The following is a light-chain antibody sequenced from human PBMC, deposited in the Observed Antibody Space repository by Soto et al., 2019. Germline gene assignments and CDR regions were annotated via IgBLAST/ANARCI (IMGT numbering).Light chain of an antibody. Sequence: QSVLTQPPSVSGAPGQWVTISCTGSSSNIGAPYDVHWYQQFPGTAPKLLIYGNINRPSGVPARFSASKSGTSASLAITGLQAEDEADYFCQSYDSSLSAVIFGGGTKLTVL. CDR1: SSNIGAPYD. J-gene: IGLJ2*01. CDR3: QSYDSSLSAVI. CDR2: GNI. V-gene: IGLV1-40*01.